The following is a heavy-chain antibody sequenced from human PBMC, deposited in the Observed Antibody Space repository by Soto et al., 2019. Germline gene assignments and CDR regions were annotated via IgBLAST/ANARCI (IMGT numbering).Heavy chain of an antibody. Sequence: ELQLLESGGGVVQPGGSLRLSCAASGFTFSAYAMSWVRQAPGKGLQWVSGVGGSDTDKHYADSVRGRFTVSRDNSKNTLYLQMNSLRADDTAVYYCAKDATAVNGVWDPFDMWVQGTEVTVSS. J-gene: IGHJ3*02. CDR1: GFTFSAYA. D-gene: IGHD2-8*01. CDR3: AKDATAVNGVWDPFDM. CDR2: VGGSDTDK. V-gene: IGHV3-23*01.